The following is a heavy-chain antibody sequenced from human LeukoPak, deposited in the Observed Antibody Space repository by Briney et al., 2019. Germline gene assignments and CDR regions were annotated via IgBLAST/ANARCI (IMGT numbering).Heavy chain of an antibody. V-gene: IGHV4-34*01. CDR3: ARSAWDHHQIRYYYGMDV. CDR1: GASFSGYY. J-gene: IGHJ6*02. Sequence: PSETLSITCAVNGASFSGYYWNWIRQPPGKGLEWIGEINHSGSTNYNPSLKSRVTISVDTSKNQFSLKLSSVTAADTAVYYCARSAWDHHQIRYYYGMDVWGQGTTVTVSS. D-gene: IGHD1-14*01. CDR2: INHSGST.